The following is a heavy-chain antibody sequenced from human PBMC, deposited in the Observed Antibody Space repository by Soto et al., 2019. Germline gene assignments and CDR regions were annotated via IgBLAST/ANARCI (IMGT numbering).Heavy chain of an antibody. V-gene: IGHV3-11*01. CDR1: GFTFSESY. J-gene: IGHJ4*02. CDR2: ISSSGTST. CDR3: ARGGRPDY. Sequence: QVQLVESGGGLVRPGGSLRLSCAATGFTFSESYMSWTRQAPGKGLEFLSHISSSGTSTYNADSVKGRFTISRDNAKNSLYLQMNSLRVEDTAIYYCARGGRPDYWGQGTLVTVSS.